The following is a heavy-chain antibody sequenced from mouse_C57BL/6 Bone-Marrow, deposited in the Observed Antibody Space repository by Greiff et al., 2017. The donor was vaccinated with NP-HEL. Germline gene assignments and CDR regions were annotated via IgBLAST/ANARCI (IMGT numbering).Heavy chain of an antibody. V-gene: IGHV5-4*01. D-gene: IGHD1-1*01. CDR3: ASVLGYYDVSSYPSYWYFDV. Sequence: EVQVVESGGGLVKPGGSLKLSCAASGFTFSSYAMSWVRQTPEKRLEWVATISHGGSYTYYPDNVKGRFTISRDTAKDNLYLQLSHLKSEDPAIYYYASVLGYYDVSSYPSYWYFDVWGTGTQVTVSS. CDR2: ISHGGSYT. CDR1: GFTFSSYA. J-gene: IGHJ1*03.